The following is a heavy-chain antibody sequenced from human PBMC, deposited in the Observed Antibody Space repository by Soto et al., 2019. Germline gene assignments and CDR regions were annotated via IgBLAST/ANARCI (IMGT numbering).Heavy chain of an antibody. Sequence: QVQLVESGGGVVQPGRSLRLSCAASGFSFSTYGMHWVRQAPGKGLEWVAVIWDDGTNKYYADSVKGRFTISRDNSKNTLYLQMNSLRAEDTAVYYGVRDLREDGCSSSSCFYFDYWGQGTLVTVSS. J-gene: IGHJ4*02. V-gene: IGHV3-33*01. CDR1: GFSFSTYG. D-gene: IGHD2-2*01. CDR3: VRDLREDGCSSSSCFYFDY. CDR2: IWDDGTNK.